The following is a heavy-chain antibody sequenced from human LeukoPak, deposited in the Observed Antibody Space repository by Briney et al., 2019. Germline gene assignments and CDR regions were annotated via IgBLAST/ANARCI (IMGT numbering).Heavy chain of an antibody. Sequence: SETLSLTCTVSGYSISSGYYWGWLRPPPGKGLEWIGSIYHSGSTYYNPSLKSRVTISVDTSKNQFSLKLSSVTAADTAVYYCARILRQTLDAFDIWGQGTMVTVSS. CDR2: IYHSGST. CDR3: ARILRQTLDAFDI. CDR1: GYSISSGYY. J-gene: IGHJ3*02. V-gene: IGHV4-38-2*02.